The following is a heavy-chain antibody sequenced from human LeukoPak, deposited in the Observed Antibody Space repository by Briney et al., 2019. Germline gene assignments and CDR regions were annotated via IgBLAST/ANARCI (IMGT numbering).Heavy chain of an antibody. Sequence: PGGSLRLSCAGSGFTFSTSVMSWARQAPGKGLEWVSGISTSGGHTDYTDSVRGRFTISRDNSKNTLYLQMNSLRAEDTAVYYCAKDYSSSLTNWFDPWGQGTLVTVSS. CDR3: AKDYSSSLTNWFDP. CDR2: ISTSGGHT. D-gene: IGHD6-6*01. J-gene: IGHJ5*02. CDR1: GFTFSTSV. V-gene: IGHV3-23*01.